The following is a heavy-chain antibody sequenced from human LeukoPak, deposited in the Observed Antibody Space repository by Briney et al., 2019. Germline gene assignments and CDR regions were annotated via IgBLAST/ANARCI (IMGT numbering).Heavy chain of an antibody. Sequence: GESLKISCKGFGYSFTSYWIGWVRQMPGKGLEWMGIIYPGDSDTRYSPSFQGQVTISAHKSISTAYLQWSSLKASDTAMYYCASPLGGGTRRLWFEELAIDIWGQGTMVTVSS. V-gene: IGHV5-51*01. CDR3: ASPLGGGTRRLWFEELAIDI. CDR2: IYPGDSDT. CDR1: GYSFTSYW. D-gene: IGHD3-10*01. J-gene: IGHJ3*02.